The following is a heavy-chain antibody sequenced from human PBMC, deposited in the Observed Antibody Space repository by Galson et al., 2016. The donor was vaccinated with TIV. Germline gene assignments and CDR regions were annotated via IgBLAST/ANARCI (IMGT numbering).Heavy chain of an antibody. J-gene: IGHJ4*02. V-gene: IGHV3-21*01. CDR1: GFSFSSYS. D-gene: IGHD3-3*01. CDR2: ISRGGSNYI. Sequence: SLRLSCAASGFSFSSYSMNWVRQAPGKGLEWVSSISRGGSNYIYYADSVKGRFIISRDSAKNSLYLQMNSLRAEDTAVYYCTRDGPLFGVEIDYWGQRTLVTVSS. CDR3: TRDGPLFGVEIDY.